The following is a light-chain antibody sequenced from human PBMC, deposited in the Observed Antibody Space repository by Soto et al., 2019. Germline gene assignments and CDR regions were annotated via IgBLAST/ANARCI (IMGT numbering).Light chain of an antibody. J-gene: IGKJ4*01. CDR3: QQSYSVPLT. V-gene: IGKV1-39*01. Sequence: DIQMTQSPSSLAASVGDRVTITCRTSQDVWTHLNWYQQKPGVAPKLLISAASTLQSGVPSRFIGRRSGAYFTLTINSLQPEDFATYYCQQSYSVPLTFGGVTKVDTK. CDR2: AAS. CDR1: QDVWTH.